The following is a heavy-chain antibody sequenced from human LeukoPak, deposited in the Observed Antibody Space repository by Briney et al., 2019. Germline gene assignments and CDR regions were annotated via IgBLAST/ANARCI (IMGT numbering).Heavy chain of an antibody. V-gene: IGHV3-30*02. CDR2: IRYDGSNK. CDR3: AKGPIAYYDFWSGYVWSYFDY. Sequence: PGGSLRLSCAASGFTFSSYAMSWVRQAPGKGLEWVAFIRYDGSNKYYADSVKGRFTISRDNSKNTLYLQMNSLRAEDTAVYYCAKGPIAYYDFWSGYVWSYFDYWGQGTLVTVSS. CDR1: GFTFSSYA. D-gene: IGHD3-3*01. J-gene: IGHJ4*02.